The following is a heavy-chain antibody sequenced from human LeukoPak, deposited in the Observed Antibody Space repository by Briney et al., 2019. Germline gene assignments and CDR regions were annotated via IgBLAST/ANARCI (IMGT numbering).Heavy chain of an antibody. V-gene: IGHV4-30-2*02. CDR1: GGSISSGGYS. CDR3: ARRLGVYNWFDP. J-gene: IGHJ5*02. D-gene: IGHD7-27*01. CDR2: IYHSGST. Sequence: SETLSLTCAVSGGSISSGGYSWSWIRQPPGKGLEWIGYIYHSGSTYYNPSLKSRVTISVDRSKNQFSLKLSSMTAADTAVYYCARRLGVYNWFDPWGQGTLVTASS.